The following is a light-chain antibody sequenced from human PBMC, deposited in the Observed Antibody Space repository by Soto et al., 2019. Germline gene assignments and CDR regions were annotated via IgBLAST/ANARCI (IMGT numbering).Light chain of an antibody. CDR2: GAS. V-gene: IGKV3-15*01. CDR3: QQYHKWPPIT. CDR1: QSVDGY. J-gene: IGKJ5*01. Sequence: EVMMTQSPATLSVSLGESATLSCRASQSVDGYLAWYQQKPGQAPRLLIYGASTRATGVTARFRGGGSGTEFTLTISSLQSEDSAVYYCQQYHKWPPITFGQGTRLEIK.